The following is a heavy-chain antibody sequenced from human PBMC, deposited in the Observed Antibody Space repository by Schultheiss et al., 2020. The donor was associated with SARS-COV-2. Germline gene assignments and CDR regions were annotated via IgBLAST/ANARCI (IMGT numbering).Heavy chain of an antibody. D-gene: IGHD3-10*01. V-gene: IGHV3-30*01. CDR2: ISYDGSNK. Sequence: GGSLRLSCAASGFTFSSYAMHWVRQAPGKGLEWVAVISYDGSNKYYADSVKGRFTISRDNSKNTLYLQMNSLRAEDTAVYYCARAGGYGSGSYGTLDYWGQGTLVTVVS. J-gene: IGHJ4*02. CDR1: GFTFSSYA. CDR3: ARAGGYGSGSYGTLDY.